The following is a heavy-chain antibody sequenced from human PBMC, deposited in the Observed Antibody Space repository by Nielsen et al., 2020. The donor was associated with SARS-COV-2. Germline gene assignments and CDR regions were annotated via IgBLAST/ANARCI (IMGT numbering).Heavy chain of an antibody. CDR1: GGTFSSYA. CDR3: ARDSTYDYYGSGSSNWFDP. V-gene: IGHV3-30-3*01. D-gene: IGHD3-10*01. Sequence: SCKASGGTFSSYAMHWVRQAPGKGLEWVAVISYDGSNKYYADSVKGRFTISRDNSKNTLYLQMNSLRAEDTAVYYCARDSTYDYYGSGSSNWFDPWGQGTLVTVSS. CDR2: ISYDGSNK. J-gene: IGHJ5*02.